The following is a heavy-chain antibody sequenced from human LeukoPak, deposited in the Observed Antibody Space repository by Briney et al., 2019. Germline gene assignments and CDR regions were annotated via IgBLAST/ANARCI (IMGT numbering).Heavy chain of an antibody. D-gene: IGHD1-7*01. Sequence: SETLSLTCTVSGGSISSYYWSWIRQPPGKGLEWIGYIYYSGSTNYNPSLKSRVTISVDTSKNQFSLKLSSVTAADTAVYYCARGEGNYEGIDYWGQGTLVIVSS. V-gene: IGHV4-59*01. CDR3: ARGEGNYEGIDY. CDR2: IYYSGST. J-gene: IGHJ4*02. CDR1: GGSISSYY.